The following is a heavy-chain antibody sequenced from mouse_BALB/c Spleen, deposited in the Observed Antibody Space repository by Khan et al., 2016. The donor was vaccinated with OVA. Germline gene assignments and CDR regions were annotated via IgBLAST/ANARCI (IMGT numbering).Heavy chain of an antibody. Sequence: VQLKQSGPELVKPGASVKISCKASGYSFTGYNMNWVKQSNGKSLEWIGNIDPYYGGISYNQKFKGQATLTVDKSSSTAYMQLNSLTTEDSAVYYCARSTWYFDVWGAGTTVTVSS. CDR2: IDPYYGGI. CDR1: GYSFTGYN. J-gene: IGHJ1*01. V-gene: IGHV1-39*01. CDR3: ARSTWYFDV.